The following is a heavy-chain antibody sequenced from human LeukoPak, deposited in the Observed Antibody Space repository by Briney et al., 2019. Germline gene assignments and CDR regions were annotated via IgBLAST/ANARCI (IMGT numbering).Heavy chain of an antibody. Sequence: PSETLSLTCTVSGGSISSYYWGWIRQPPGKGLEWIGSIYYSGCTYYNPSLKSRVTISVDTSKNQFSLKLSSVTAADTAVYYCARQRSVGARDLFDYWGQGTLVTVSS. V-gene: IGHV4-39*01. CDR1: GGSISSYY. J-gene: IGHJ4*02. D-gene: IGHD1-26*01. CDR2: IYYSGCT. CDR3: ARQRSVGARDLFDY.